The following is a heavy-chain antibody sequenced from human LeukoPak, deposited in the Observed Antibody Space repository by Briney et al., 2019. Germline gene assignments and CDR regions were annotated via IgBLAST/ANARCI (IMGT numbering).Heavy chain of an antibody. CDR3: AGSSGYLTQIDY. V-gene: IGHV1-2*02. J-gene: IGHJ4*02. CDR2: INPNSGGT. Sequence: ASVKVSCKASGYTFTGYYMHWVRQAPGQGLEWMGWINPNSGGTNYAQKFQGRVTMTRDTSISTAYMELSRLRSDDTAVYYGAGSSGYLTQIDYWGQGTLVTVSS. CDR1: GYTFTGYY. D-gene: IGHD3-22*01.